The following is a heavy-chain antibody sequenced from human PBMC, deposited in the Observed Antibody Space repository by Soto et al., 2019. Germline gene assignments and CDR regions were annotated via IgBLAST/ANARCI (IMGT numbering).Heavy chain of an antibody. Sequence: RGSLRLSCAASGFTFSSYAMSWVRQAPWKGLEWVSAISGSGGSTYYADSVKGRFTISRDNSKNTLYLQMNSLRAEDTAVYYCAKDLDYGGKRAVRYYFDYWGQGTLVTVSS. CDR3: AKDLDYGGKRAVRYYFDY. CDR2: ISGSGGST. CDR1: GFTFSSYA. J-gene: IGHJ4*02. V-gene: IGHV3-23*01. D-gene: IGHD4-17*01.